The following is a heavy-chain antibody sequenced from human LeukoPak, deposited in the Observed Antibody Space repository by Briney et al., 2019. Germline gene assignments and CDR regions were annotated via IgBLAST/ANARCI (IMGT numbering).Heavy chain of an antibody. Sequence: GGSLRLSCAASGFTVSSNYMSWVRQAPGKGLEWVSVIYSDGSTYSVKGRFTISRDNSKNTLYLQMNSLRAEDTAVYYCASGSGSYRTPYYYMDVWGTGTTVTVYS. J-gene: IGHJ6*03. V-gene: IGHV3-53*01. CDR1: GFTVSSNY. CDR3: ASGSGSYRTPYYYMDV. D-gene: IGHD3-10*01. CDR2: IYSDGST.